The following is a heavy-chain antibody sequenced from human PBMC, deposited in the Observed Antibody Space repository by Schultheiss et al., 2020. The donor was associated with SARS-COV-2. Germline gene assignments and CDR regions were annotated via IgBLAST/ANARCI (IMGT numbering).Heavy chain of an antibody. CDR2: ISYDENNK. CDR3: ARGQQLAYFDY. V-gene: IGHV3-30-3*01. D-gene: IGHD6-13*01. J-gene: IGHJ4*02. Sequence: GGSLRLSCAASGFTFSSYAMHWVRQAPGKGLEWVAVISYDENNKKYADSVKGRFTISRDNSKNTLYLQMNSLRAEDTAVYYCARGQQLAYFDYWGQGTLVTVSS. CDR1: GFTFSSYA.